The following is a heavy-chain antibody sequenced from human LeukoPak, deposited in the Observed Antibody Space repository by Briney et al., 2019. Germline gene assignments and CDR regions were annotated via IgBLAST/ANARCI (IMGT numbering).Heavy chain of an antibody. V-gene: IGHV1-46*01. Sequence: ASAKVSCKTSGYTFTVYHMHWVRQAPGQGLGWMGIINPSDGITSYAQKFQGRLTFARDMSTSTVYMDLSSLRSGDTAVYYCARSVTIFGVATLGYWGQGTLVTVSS. CDR3: ARSVTIFGVATLGY. CDR2: INPSDGIT. J-gene: IGHJ4*02. CDR1: GYTFTVYH. D-gene: IGHD3-3*01.